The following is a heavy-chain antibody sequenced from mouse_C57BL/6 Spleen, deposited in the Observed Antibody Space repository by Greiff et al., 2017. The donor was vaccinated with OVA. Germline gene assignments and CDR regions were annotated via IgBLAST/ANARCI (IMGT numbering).Heavy chain of an antibody. D-gene: IGHD2-4*01. V-gene: IGHV1-53*01. CDR3: AGPVYYDYAWLAY. CDR1: GYTFTSYW. Sequence: QVQLQQSGTELVKPGASVKLSCKASGYTFTSYWMHWVKQRPGQGLEWIGNINPSNGGTNYNEKFKSKATLTVDKSSSTAYMQLSSLTSEDAAVYACAGPVYYDYAWLAYWGQGTLVTVSA. CDR2: INPSNGGT. J-gene: IGHJ3*01.